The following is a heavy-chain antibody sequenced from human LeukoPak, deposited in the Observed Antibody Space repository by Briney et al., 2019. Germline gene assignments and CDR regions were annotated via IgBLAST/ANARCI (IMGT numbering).Heavy chain of an antibody. Sequence: SETLSLTCTVSGGSISSYYWSWIRQPAGKGLEWIGRIYTSGSTYYNPSLKSRVTISVDTSKNQFSLKLSSVTAADTAVYYCARDSRIAVAGTGGMDVWGQGTTVTVSS. CDR1: GGSISSYY. J-gene: IGHJ6*02. V-gene: IGHV4-4*07. D-gene: IGHD6-19*01. CDR2: IYTSGST. CDR3: ARDSRIAVAGTGGMDV.